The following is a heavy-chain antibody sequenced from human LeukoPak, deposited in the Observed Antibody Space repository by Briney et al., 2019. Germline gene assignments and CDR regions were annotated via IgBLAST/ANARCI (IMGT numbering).Heavy chain of an antibody. D-gene: IGHD6-19*01. V-gene: IGHV3-48*01. J-gene: IGHJ4*02. CDR3: ARDNPRTTGYSSGSTFDF. CDR1: GFTFSSYS. CDR2: ISSSSTI. Sequence: GGSLRLSCAASGFTFSSYSTNWVRQAPGKGLEWVSYISSSSTIYYADSVKGRFTISRDNAKNSLYLQMNSLRAEDTAVYFCARDNPRTTGYSSGSTFDFWGQGILVTVSS.